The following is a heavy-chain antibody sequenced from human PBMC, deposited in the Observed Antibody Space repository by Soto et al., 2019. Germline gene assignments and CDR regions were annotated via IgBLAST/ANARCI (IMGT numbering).Heavy chain of an antibody. CDR1: GYTFATYG. Sequence: GASVKVSCKPSGYTFATYGISWVRQAPGQGLEWMGWINVYNGNTNYAQNLQGRVTMTTDTSTSTAYMELWSLKSDDTAVYYCARDVVEVPYYYYGMDVWGQGTTVTV. CDR2: INVYNGNT. V-gene: IGHV1-18*04. CDR3: ARDVVEVPYYYYGMDV. D-gene: IGHD2-2*01. J-gene: IGHJ6*02.